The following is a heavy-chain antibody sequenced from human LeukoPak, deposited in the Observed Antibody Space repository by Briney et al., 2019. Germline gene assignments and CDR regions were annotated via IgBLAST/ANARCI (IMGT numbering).Heavy chain of an antibody. CDR3: ARAIGYCSGGSCYHYFDY. Sequence: SGTLSLTCTVSDGSISSYYWSWIRQPPGKGLEWIGYIYYSGSTNYNPSLKSRVTISVDTSKNQFSLKLSSVTAADTAVYYCARAIGYCSGGSCYHYFDYWGQGTLVTVSS. V-gene: IGHV4-59*01. CDR2: IYYSGST. J-gene: IGHJ4*02. D-gene: IGHD2-15*01. CDR1: DGSISSYY.